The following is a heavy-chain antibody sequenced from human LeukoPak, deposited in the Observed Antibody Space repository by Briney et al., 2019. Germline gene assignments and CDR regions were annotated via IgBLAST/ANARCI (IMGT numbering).Heavy chain of an antibody. CDR2: IYYSGST. Sequence: SETLSLTCTVSGGSISSSSYYWGWIRQPPGKGLEWIGSIYYSGSTYYNPSLKSRVTISVDTSKNQFSLKLSSVTAADTAVYYCARHEDTAMVMAAFDIWGQGTMVTVSP. CDR1: GGSISSSSYY. CDR3: ARHEDTAMVMAAFDI. D-gene: IGHD5-18*01. J-gene: IGHJ3*02. V-gene: IGHV4-39*01.